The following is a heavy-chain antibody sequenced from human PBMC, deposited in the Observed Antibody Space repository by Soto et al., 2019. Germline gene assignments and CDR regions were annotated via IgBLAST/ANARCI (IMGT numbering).Heavy chain of an antibody. CDR2: ISAYNGNT. CDR3: ARDKGDGSGSYYGY. CDR1: GYTFSSYG. Sequence: QVQLVQSGAEVKKPGASVKVSCKASGYTFSSYGISWVRQAPGQGLEWMGWISAYNGNTNYAQKLQGRVTMTTDTPTSTAYMDLRSLRSDDTAIYYWARDKGDGSGSYYGYWGQGTLVTVSS. J-gene: IGHJ4*02. D-gene: IGHD3-10*01. V-gene: IGHV1-18*01.